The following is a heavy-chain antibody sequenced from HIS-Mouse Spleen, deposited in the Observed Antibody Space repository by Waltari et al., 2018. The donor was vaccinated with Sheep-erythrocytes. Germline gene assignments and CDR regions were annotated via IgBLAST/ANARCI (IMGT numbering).Heavy chain of an antibody. Sequence: QLQLQESGPGLVKPSETLSLTCTVSGGSISSSSYYWGWIRQPPGKGLEWIGSIYYRGSTYYNPSLKSRVTISVDTSKNQFSLKLSSVTAADTAVYYCARLYYYDSSGYYFDYWGQGTLVTVSS. CDR1: GGSISSSSYY. CDR2: IYYRGST. D-gene: IGHD3-22*01. CDR3: ARLYYYDSSGYYFDY. J-gene: IGHJ4*02. V-gene: IGHV4-39*01.